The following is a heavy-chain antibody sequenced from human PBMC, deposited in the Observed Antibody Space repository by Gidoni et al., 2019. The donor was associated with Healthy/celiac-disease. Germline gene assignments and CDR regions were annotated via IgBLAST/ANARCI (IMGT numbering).Heavy chain of an antibody. V-gene: IGHV1-69*01. CDR2: IIPIFGTA. D-gene: IGHD3-10*01. CDR3: ASSPGITMVRGGDYYYYGMDV. Sequence: QVQLVQSGAEVKKPGSSVKVSCKASGGTFSSYAISWVRQAPGQGLEWMGGIIPIFGTANYAQKFQGRVTITADESTSTAYMELSSLRSEDTAVYYCASSPGITMVRGGDYYYYGMDVWGQGTTVTVSS. J-gene: IGHJ6*02. CDR1: GGTFSSYA.